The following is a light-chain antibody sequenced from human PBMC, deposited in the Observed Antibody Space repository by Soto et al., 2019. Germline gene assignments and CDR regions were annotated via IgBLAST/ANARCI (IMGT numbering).Light chain of an antibody. Sequence: DIQMTQSPSTLSGSVGDRVTITCRASRTISSWLAWYQQKPGKAPKLLIYGASNLQSGVPPRFSGSGSGTDFTLAISSLQPEDSATYYCLQDINYPWTFGQGTKVDIK. J-gene: IGKJ1*01. CDR2: GAS. V-gene: IGKV1-5*01. CDR3: LQDINYPWT. CDR1: RTISSW.